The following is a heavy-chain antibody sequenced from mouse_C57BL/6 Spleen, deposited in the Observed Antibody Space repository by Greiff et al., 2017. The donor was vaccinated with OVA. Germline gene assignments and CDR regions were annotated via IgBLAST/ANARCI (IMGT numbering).Heavy chain of an antibody. Sequence: EVQRVESGPELVKPGASVKISCKASGYSFTGYYMHWVKQSHGNILDWIGYIYPYNGVSSYNQKFKGKATLTVDKSSSTAYMELRSLTSEDSAVYYCARRYGNFEGWYFDVWGTGTTVTVSS. V-gene: IGHV1-31*01. CDR1: GYSFTGYY. CDR3: ARRYGNFEGWYFDV. D-gene: IGHD2-10*02. J-gene: IGHJ1*03. CDR2: IYPYNGVS.